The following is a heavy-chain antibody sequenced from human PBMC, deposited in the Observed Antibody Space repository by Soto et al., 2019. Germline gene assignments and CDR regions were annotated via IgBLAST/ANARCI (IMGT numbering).Heavy chain of an antibody. Sequence: QVHLMQSGAEVKKPGASVKVSCKGSGYTFTSYGITWVRQAPGQGLEWMGWISAHNGNTDYAQKLQGRVTVIRDTSTSTAYMELRSLRSDDTAVYYCARGRYGDYWGQGALVTVSS. CDR2: ISAHNGNT. J-gene: IGHJ4*02. V-gene: IGHV1-18*01. CDR3: ARGRYGDY. D-gene: IGHD1-1*01. CDR1: GYTFTSYG.